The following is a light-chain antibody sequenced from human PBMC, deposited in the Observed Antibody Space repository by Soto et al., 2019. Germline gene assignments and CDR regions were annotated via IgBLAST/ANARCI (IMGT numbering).Light chain of an antibody. CDR2: EVT. CDR3: SSYTSSSTLV. J-gene: IGLJ2*01. Sequence: QSALTQPPSVSGSPGQSVTISCTGTSSDVGSYNRVSWYQQPPGTAPKLMIFEVTTRPSGVPDRFSGSKSGNTASLTISGLQAEYEADYYCSSYTSSSTLVFGGGTKLTVL. V-gene: IGLV2-18*02. CDR1: SSDVGSYNR.